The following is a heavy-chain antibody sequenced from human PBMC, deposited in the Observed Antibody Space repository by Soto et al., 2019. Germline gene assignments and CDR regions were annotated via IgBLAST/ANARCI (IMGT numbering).Heavy chain of an antibody. Sequence: PGGSLRLSCAASGFTFSSYGMHWVRQAPGKGLEWVAVIWYDGSNKYYADSVKGRFTISRDNSKNTLYLQMNSLRAEDTAVYYCARDNNGEHLTSRYYYYGMDVWGQGTTVTVFS. CDR2: IWYDGSNK. J-gene: IGHJ6*02. V-gene: IGHV3-33*01. CDR1: GFTFSSYG. CDR3: ARDNNGEHLTSRYYYYGMDV. D-gene: IGHD1-26*01.